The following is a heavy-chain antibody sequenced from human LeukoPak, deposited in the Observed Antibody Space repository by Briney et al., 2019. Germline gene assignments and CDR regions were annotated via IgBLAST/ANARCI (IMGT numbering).Heavy chain of an antibody. CDR3: ASYGDGSSPFYYYYGMDV. J-gene: IGHJ6*02. CDR1: GFTFSSYW. D-gene: IGHD4-17*01. Sequence: HPGGSLRLSCAASGFTFSSYWMSWVRQAPGKGLEWVANIKQDGSEKYYVDSVKGRFTISRDNAKNSLYLQMNSLRAEDTAVYYCASYGDGSSPFYYYYGMDVWGQGTTVTVSS. CDR2: IKQDGSEK. V-gene: IGHV3-7*01.